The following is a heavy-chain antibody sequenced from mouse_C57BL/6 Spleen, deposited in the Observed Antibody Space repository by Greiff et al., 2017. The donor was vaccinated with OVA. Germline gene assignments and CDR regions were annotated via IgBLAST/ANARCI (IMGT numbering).Heavy chain of an antibody. CDR1: GFTFSSYG. CDR3: ARHERDYAMDY. J-gene: IGHJ4*01. V-gene: IGHV5-6*02. Sequence: DVKLVESGGDLVKPGGSLKLSCAASGFTFSSYGMSWVRQTPDKRLEWVATISSGGSYTYYPDSVKGRFTISRDNAKNTLYLQMSSLKSEDTAMYYCARHERDYAMDYWGQGTSVTVSS. CDR2: ISSGGSYT.